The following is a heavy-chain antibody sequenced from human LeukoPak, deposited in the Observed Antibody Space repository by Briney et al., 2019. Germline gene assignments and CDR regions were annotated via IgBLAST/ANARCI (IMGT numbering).Heavy chain of an antibody. CDR2: ISGDGGST. CDR3: AKDLLRGYCSGGSCYYTFGGMHA. Sequence: PGGSLREPLAACGFTFPDYVMHWVRQAPGKGLEWVSLISGDGGSTYYADSVKGRFTISRDNSKNSLYLQMNSLRTEDTVLYYCAKDLLRGYCSGGSCYYTFGGMHAWGQGTMVTVSS. CDR1: GFTFPDYV. D-gene: IGHD2-15*01. V-gene: IGHV3-43*02. J-gene: IGHJ6*02.